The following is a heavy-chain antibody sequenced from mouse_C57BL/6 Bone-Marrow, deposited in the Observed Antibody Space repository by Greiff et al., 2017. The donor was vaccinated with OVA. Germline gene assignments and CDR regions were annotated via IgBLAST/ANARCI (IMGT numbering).Heavy chain of an antibody. V-gene: IGHV2-5*01. CDR3: AKGGNYYYAMDY. CDR1: GFSLTSYG. J-gene: IGHJ4*01. D-gene: IGHD2-1*01. Sequence: QVQLKESGPGLVQPSQSLSITCTVSGFSLTSYGVHWVRQSPGKGLEWLGVIWRGGSTDYNAAFMSRLSITTDNSKSQVFFKMNSLQADDTAIYYCAKGGNYYYAMDYWGQGTSVTVSS. CDR2: IWRGGST.